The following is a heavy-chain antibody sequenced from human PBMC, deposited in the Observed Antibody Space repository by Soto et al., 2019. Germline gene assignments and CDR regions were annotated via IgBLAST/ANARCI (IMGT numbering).Heavy chain of an antibody. D-gene: IGHD1-26*01. CDR1: GFTFSSYG. CDR3: AKDSSPTYGSARYYFDY. CDR2: ISYDGSNK. Sequence: GGSLRLSCAASGFTFSSYGMHWVRQAPGKGLEWVAVISYDGSNKYYADSVKGRFTISRDNSKNTLYLQMNSLRAEDTAVYYCAKDSSPTYGSARYYFDYRGQGTLVTVSS. J-gene: IGHJ4*02. V-gene: IGHV3-30*18.